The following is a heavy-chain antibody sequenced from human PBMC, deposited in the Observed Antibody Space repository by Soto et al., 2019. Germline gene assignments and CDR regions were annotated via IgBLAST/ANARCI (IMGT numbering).Heavy chain of an antibody. J-gene: IGHJ4*02. CDR3: ARGGQAYRNYFDS. D-gene: IGHD2-15*01. V-gene: IGHV3-74*01. Sequence: GGSLRLSCAVSGFPFTRSWMHWVRQAPGKGLVWVSRINNDGSATAYAAAVRGRFTVSKDSANNMLFLQMNSLGAEDTAVYYCARGGQAYRNYFDSWGRGTLVTVSS. CDR2: INNDGSAT. CDR1: GFPFTRSW.